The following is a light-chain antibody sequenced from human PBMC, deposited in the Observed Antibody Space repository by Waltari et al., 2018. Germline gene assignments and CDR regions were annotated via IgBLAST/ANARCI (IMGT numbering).Light chain of an antibody. CDR3: QQYGGSPNT. J-gene: IGKJ2*01. CDR1: QSVASPY. Sequence: EIVLTQSPDTLSFSPGERATLSCRASQSVASPYLAWYQQKPGQSPRLLIYGASSRATGIPDRFSGSGSGTDFTLIITRLEPEDFAVYYCQQYGGSPNTFGQGTKMEI. V-gene: IGKV3-20*01. CDR2: GAS.